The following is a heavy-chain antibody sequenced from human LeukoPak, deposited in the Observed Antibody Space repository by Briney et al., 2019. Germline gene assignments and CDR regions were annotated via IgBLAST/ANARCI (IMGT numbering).Heavy chain of an antibody. D-gene: IGHD3-3*01. V-gene: IGHV3-33*06. Sequence: GRSLRLSCAASGFTFSSYGMNWVRQAPGKGLEWVAIIWHDGSNKYYADSVKGRFTISRDNSKNTLYLQMNSLRAEDTAVYYCAKDRRSDFWSGYYFDYWGQGTLVTVSS. J-gene: IGHJ4*02. CDR3: AKDRRSDFWSGYYFDY. CDR2: IWHDGSNK. CDR1: GFTFSSYG.